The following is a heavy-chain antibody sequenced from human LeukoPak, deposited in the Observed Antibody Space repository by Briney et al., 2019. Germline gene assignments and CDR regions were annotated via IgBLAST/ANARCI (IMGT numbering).Heavy chain of an antibody. Sequence: GGSLRLSCAASGITFSGYWMSWVRQAPGKGLQWVANIKQDGSEKYYVDSVKGRFTISRDNAKKSLYLQMNSLRAEDTAVYYCARDDDWNYEDYWGQGTLVTVSS. CDR3: ARDDDWNYEDY. CDR2: IKQDGSEK. V-gene: IGHV3-7*01. D-gene: IGHD1-7*01. CDR1: GITFSGYW. J-gene: IGHJ4*02.